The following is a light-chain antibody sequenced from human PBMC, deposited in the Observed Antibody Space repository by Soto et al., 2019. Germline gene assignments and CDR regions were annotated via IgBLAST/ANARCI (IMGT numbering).Light chain of an antibody. CDR1: QSVLYSPNNKNY. Sequence: DIVMTQSPDSLALSLGERATINCKSSQSVLYSPNNKNYLAWYQQKPGQPPKLLLYWASMRESGVPDRCSGSASGTDFTLTISSLQAEDVAVYYCHQYASSPWTFGPGTKVEI. V-gene: IGKV4-1*01. CDR3: HQYASSPWT. CDR2: WAS. J-gene: IGKJ1*01.